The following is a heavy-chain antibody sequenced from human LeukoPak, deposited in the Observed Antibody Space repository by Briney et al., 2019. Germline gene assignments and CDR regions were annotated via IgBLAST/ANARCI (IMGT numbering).Heavy chain of an antibody. V-gene: IGHV4-34*01. CDR1: LGTRSGYY. CDR2: INHNGST. J-gene: IGHJ4*02. D-gene: IGHD2-2*01. Sequence: SETLSLTRAVYLGTRSGYYWSSIRPPPGKRREGIGEINHNGSTNYNPSLKSRVTISVDTPKNQFSLKLSSVTAADTAVYYCARGISLRARYCSSNSCYYYFDYWGQGTLVTVSS. CDR3: ARGISLRARYCSSNSCYYYFDY.